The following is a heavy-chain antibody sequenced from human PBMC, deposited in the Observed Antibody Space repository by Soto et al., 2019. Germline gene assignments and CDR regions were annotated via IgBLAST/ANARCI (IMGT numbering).Heavy chain of an antibody. CDR2: IYYNGDT. V-gene: IGHV4-39*01. CDR3: ARHQSIVVVTAARAFDI. CDR1: GGSISSNSHY. Sequence: SETLSLTCSVSGGSISSNSHYLVWIRQPPGKGLEWIGSIYYNGDTYYNPSLKSRVTISVDTSKNQFSVKLNSVTAADTAVYYCARHQSIVVVTAARAFDIWGQGTMVTVSS. J-gene: IGHJ3*02. D-gene: IGHD2-15*01.